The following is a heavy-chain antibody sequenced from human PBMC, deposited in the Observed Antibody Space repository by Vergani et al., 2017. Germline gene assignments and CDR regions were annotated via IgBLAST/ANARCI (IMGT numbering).Heavy chain of an antibody. Sequence: QVQLVESGGGVVQPGRSLRLSCAASGFTFSSYAMHWVRQAPGKGLELVAVISYDGSNKYYADSVKGRFTISRDNSKNTLYLQMNSLRAEDTDVYYCARGASGDYVSSFDYWGQGTLVTVSS. CDR1: GFTFSSYA. D-gene: IGHD4-17*01. CDR2: ISYDGSNK. CDR3: ARGASGDYVSSFDY. J-gene: IGHJ4*02. V-gene: IGHV3-30-3*01.